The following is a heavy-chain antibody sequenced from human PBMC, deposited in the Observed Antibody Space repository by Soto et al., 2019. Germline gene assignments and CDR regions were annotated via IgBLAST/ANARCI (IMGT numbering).Heavy chain of an antibody. V-gene: IGHV4-34*01. CDR1: GGSFSGYY. CDR2: INHSGST. D-gene: IGHD3-10*01. J-gene: IGHJ6*02. Sequence: PWETLSLTGAVYGGSFSGYYWSWIRQPPPKGLEWIGEINHSGSTNYNPSLKSRVTISVDTSKNQFSLKLSFVTAAATAVYYCARWCITMVRGPGGSGYYGMDVWGQGTTVTVSS. CDR3: ARWCITMVRGPGGSGYYGMDV.